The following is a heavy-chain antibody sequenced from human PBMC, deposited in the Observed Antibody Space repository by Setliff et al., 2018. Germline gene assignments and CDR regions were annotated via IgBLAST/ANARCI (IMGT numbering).Heavy chain of an antibody. D-gene: IGHD3-3*01. V-gene: IGHV4-61*02. CDR3: ARTTHYDFWSGYLY. CDR1: GGSVGGGSYY. Sequence: SETLSLTCTVSGGSVGGGSYYWSWIRQPAGKGLEWTGLIQNTGNTNYNPSLQSRVTISMDTSKNQFSLNLNSVTAADTAVYFCARTTHYDFWSGYLYWGQGTLVTVS. J-gene: IGHJ4*02. CDR2: IQNTGNT.